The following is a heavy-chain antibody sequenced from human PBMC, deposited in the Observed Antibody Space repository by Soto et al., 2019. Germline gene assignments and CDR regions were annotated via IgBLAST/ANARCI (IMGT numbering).Heavy chain of an antibody. Sequence: SETLSLTCTVSGGSVNSGHYYWNWIRQSPGKGLEWIGYIYYSGSTNYNSSLKSRLSISIDTSRNQFSLKLTSVTAADTAVYYCARESSILLPDSVKKMDPWGQGIMVTVYS. D-gene: IGHD4-17*01. V-gene: IGHV4-61*01. J-gene: IGHJ5*01. CDR2: IYYSGST. CDR3: ARESSILLPDSVKKMDP. CDR1: GGSVNSGHYY.